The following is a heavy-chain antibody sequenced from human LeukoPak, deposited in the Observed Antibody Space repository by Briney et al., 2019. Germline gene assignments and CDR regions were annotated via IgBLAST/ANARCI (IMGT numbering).Heavy chain of an antibody. D-gene: IGHD5-18*01. V-gene: IGHV4-30-4*01. J-gene: IGHJ3*02. CDR1: GGSISSGDYY. Sequence: PSQTLSLTCTVSGGSISSGDYYWSWIRQPPGKGLEWIGYIYYSGSTYYNPSLKSRVTISVDTSKNQFSLKLSSVTAADTAVYYCARHVVPPYLISYGRDAFDIWGQGTMVTVSS. CDR3: ARHVVPPYLISYGRDAFDI. CDR2: IYYSGST.